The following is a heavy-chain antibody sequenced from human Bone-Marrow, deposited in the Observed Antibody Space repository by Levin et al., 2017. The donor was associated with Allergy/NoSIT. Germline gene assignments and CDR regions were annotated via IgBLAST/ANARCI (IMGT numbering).Heavy chain of an antibody. CDR1: GLRVNANY. V-gene: IGHV3-53*01. CDR3: VHSVFNSPDS. Sequence: GESLKISCAASGLRVNANYMTWVRQAPGKGLEWVSVLYSGGSAYYTDSVKGRFTISRDSSQNTLFLQMNSLTVEDTAVCYCVHSVFNSPDSWGQGTLVTVSS. D-gene: IGHD5/OR15-5a*01. J-gene: IGHJ5*01. CDR2: LYSGGSA.